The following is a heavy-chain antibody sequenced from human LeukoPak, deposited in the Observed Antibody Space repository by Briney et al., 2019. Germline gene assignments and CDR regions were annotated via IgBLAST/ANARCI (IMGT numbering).Heavy chain of an antibody. CDR3: TRDQGTGNWNYFDY. Sequence: GGSLRLSCAASGFTFSNAWMNWVRQAPGKGLEWVGRIKSKTDGGTTDYAAPVKGRFTISRDDSKNTLYLQMNSLKTEDTAVYYCTRDQGTGNWNYFDYWGQRTLVTVSS. CDR1: GFTFSNAW. D-gene: IGHD1-20*01. J-gene: IGHJ4*02. V-gene: IGHV3-15*01. CDR2: IKSKTDGGTT.